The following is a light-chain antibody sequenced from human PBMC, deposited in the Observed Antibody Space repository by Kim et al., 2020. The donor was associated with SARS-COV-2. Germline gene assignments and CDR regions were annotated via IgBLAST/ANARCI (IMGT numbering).Light chain of an antibody. CDR3: AAWDDSLNGYV. Sequence: LTQPPSASGTPGQRVTISCSGSSSNIGSNTVNWYQQLPGTAPKLLIYSNNQRPSGVPDRFSGSKSGTSASLAISGLQSEDAADYYCAAWDDSLNGYVFGTGTKVTVL. V-gene: IGLV1-44*01. J-gene: IGLJ1*01. CDR2: SNN. CDR1: SSNIGSNT.